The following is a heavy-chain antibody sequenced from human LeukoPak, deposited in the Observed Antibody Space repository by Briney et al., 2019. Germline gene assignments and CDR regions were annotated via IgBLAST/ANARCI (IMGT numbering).Heavy chain of an antibody. J-gene: IGHJ4*02. CDR1: GFTFSRYE. D-gene: IGHD3-10*01. CDR3: ARDKAYYYGSGYYGIDY. Sequence: GGSLRLSCAASGFTFSRYEMNWVRQAPGKGLEWVSYISSGGSTIYYADSVKGRFTISRDNAKNSLYLQMNSLRAEDTAVYYCARDKAYYYGSGYYGIDYWGLGILVTVSS. CDR2: ISSGGSTI. V-gene: IGHV3-48*03.